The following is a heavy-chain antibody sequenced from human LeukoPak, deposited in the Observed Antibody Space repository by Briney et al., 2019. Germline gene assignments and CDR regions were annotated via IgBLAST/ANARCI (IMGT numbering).Heavy chain of an antibody. D-gene: IGHD6-13*01. CDR1: GDSFSSNSAG. V-gene: IGHV6-1*01. CDR3: ARSADGTLDY. J-gene: IGHJ4*02. Sequence: SQTLSLTCAISGDSFSSNSAGWDWIRQSPSRGLEWLGRKYCTSRWYHDYAVSVKTRITVNPDTSKNQFSPHLNSVTPDDTAVYYCARSADGTLDYWGQGTLVTVSS. CDR2: KYCTSRWYH.